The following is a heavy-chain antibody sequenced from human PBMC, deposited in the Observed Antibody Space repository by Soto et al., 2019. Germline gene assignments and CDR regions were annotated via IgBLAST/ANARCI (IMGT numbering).Heavy chain of an antibody. CDR2: INHSGST. Sequence: PSETLSLTCAVYGGSFSGYYWSWIRQPPGKGLEWIGEINHSGSTNYNPSLKSRVTISVDTSKNQFSLKLSSVTAADTAVYYCARDPYGSGSYYRKYYFDYWGQGTLVTVSS. CDR3: ARDPYGSGSYYRKYYFDY. J-gene: IGHJ4*02. V-gene: IGHV4-34*01. CDR1: GGSFSGYY. D-gene: IGHD3-10*01.